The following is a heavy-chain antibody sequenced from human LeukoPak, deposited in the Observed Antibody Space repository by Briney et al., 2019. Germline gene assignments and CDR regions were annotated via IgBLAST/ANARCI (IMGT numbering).Heavy chain of an antibody. CDR3: ATPDPYCSSTSCSYDY. CDR2: IYYSGST. J-gene: IGHJ4*02. V-gene: IGHV4-39*01. CDR1: GGSISSSSYY. D-gene: IGHD2-2*01. Sequence: PSETLSLTCTVSGGSISSSSYYWGWIRQPPGKGLEWIGSIYYSGSTYYNPSLKSRVTISVDTSKNQFSLKLSSVTAADTAVYYCATPDPYCSSTSCSYDYWGQGTLVTVSS.